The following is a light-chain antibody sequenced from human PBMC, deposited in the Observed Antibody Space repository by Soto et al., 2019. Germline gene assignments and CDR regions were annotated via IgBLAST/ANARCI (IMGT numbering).Light chain of an antibody. CDR2: EVS. Sequence: QSALTQPASVSGSPGQSITISCTGTSSDVGGYNRVSWFQHHPGKAPKLMIYEVSDRPSGVSNRFSGSKSGNTASLTISGLQAADEADYYCSLYTSENTYVFGTGTKLTVL. V-gene: IGLV2-14*01. CDR3: SLYTSENTYV. J-gene: IGLJ1*01. CDR1: SSDVGGYNR.